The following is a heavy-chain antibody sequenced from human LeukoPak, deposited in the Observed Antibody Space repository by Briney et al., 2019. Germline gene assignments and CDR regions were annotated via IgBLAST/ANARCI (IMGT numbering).Heavy chain of an antibody. D-gene: IGHD1/OR15-1a*01. J-gene: IGHJ3*02. Sequence: SETLSLTCTVSGGSISSYYWSWIRQPPXXXXEWIGYIYYSGSTNYNPSLKSRVTISVDTSKNQFSLKLSSVTAADTAVYYCARLEQSLDAFDIWGQGTMVTVSS. CDR3: ARLEQSLDAFDI. CDR2: IYYSGST. CDR1: GGSISSYY. V-gene: IGHV4-59*08.